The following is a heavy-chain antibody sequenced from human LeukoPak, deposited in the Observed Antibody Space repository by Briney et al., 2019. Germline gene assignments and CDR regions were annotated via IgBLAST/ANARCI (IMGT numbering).Heavy chain of an antibody. D-gene: IGHD1-26*01. V-gene: IGHV1-69*04. CDR3: ARDSAFGGSSASMDV. J-gene: IGHJ6*02. CDR1: RGIFSSNA. CDR2: LIPILVVA. Sequence: ASVKVSSKASRGIFSSNAIACVRQAPGQGREWMGKLIPILVVATYTQKFQGRVTITAEKSTSTSYMALSSLRSEDTDVYYCARDSAFGGSSASMDVWGQGTTVTVSS.